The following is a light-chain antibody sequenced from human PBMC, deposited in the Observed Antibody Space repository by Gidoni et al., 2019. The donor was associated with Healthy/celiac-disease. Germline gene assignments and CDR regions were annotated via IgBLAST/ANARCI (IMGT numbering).Light chain of an antibody. Sequence: DIHMTQSPSSLSASVGDRATITCQESQNISNYLNWYQQKPGQAPKLLMYDASNLETGVPSRFSGSGSGTDFTFTISSLQPEDMATYYCQQYDNLPRFTFGHGTKVDIK. J-gene: IGKJ3*01. CDR1: QNISNY. CDR3: QQYDNLPRFT. CDR2: DAS. V-gene: IGKV1-33*01.